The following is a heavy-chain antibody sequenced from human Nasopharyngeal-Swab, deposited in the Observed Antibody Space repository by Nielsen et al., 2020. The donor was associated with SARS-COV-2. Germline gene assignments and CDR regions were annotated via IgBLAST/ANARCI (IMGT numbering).Heavy chain of an antibody. CDR1: GGSFSENY. CDR2: ISHTGVT. J-gene: IGHJ6*03. V-gene: IGHV4-34*01. CDR3: VRGCRSWTFPNTYYYYYMDV. D-gene: IGHD2-2*01. Sequence: SETLSLTCAVYGGSFSENYWHWVRQPPGKGLEWIGEISHTGVTSYNPSLKSPVSLLVEPSKSQFSLRLRSVTAADTAVYYCVRGCRSWTFPNTYYYYYMDVWSEGTTATVSS.